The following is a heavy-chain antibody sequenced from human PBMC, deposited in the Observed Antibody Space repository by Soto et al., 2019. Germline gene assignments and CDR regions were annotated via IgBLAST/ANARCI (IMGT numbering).Heavy chain of an antibody. V-gene: IGHV3-30-3*01. CDR3: ARDPDTIFGVAPIYYFDY. CDR1: GFTFSSYA. D-gene: IGHD3-3*01. J-gene: IGHJ4*02. CDR2: ISYDGSNK. Sequence: GGSLRLSCTASGFTFSSYAMHWVRQAPGKGLEWVAVISYDGSNKYYADSVKGRFTISRDNSKNTLYLQMNSLRAEDTAVYYCARDPDTIFGVAPIYYFDYWGQGTLVTVSS.